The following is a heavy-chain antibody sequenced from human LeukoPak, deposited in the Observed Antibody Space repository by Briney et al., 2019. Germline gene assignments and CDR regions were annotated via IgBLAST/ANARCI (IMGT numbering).Heavy chain of an antibody. CDR2: IRYDGSNK. D-gene: IGHD6-19*01. V-gene: IGHV3-30*02. CDR3: AKDRVYSSGSYGMDV. Sequence: GSLRLSCAASGFTFSSYGMHWVRQAPGKGLEWVAFIRYDGSNKYYADSVKGRFTISRDNSKNTLYLQMNSLRAEDTGVYYCAKDRVYSSGSYGMDVWGQGTTVTVSS. CDR1: GFTFSSYG. J-gene: IGHJ6*02.